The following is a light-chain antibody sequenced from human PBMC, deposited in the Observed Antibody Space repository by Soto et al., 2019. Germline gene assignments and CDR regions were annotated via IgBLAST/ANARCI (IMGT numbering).Light chain of an antibody. V-gene: IGLV2-8*01. CDR2: EVN. CDR3: TSYTGNNNYVL. Sequence: QSALTQPPSASGSPGQSVTISCTGTSSDVGDYNYVSWYQQHPGKAPKLMIYEVNKRPSGVPDRFSGSKSGNTASLTVSGLQAEDEADYFCTSYTGNNNYVLIGGGTKVTVL. CDR1: SSDVGDYNY. J-gene: IGLJ2*01.